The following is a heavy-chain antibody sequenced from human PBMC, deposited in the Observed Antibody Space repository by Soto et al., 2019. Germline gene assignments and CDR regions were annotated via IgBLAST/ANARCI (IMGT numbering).Heavy chain of an antibody. CDR3: AKNQARELPRVIDF. CDR2: MSGSSSTT. Sequence: EVRLLESGGGLVKPGGSLRLSCATSGLTFSNYAMSWVRQAPGGGLEWVSSMSGSSSTTYYADSVRGRFTISRDRSKNTLNLQMSSLRAEDTALYYWAKNQARELPRVIDFWGQGTLVTVSS. CDR1: GLTFSNYA. V-gene: IGHV3-23*01. J-gene: IGHJ4*02. D-gene: IGHD1-7*01.